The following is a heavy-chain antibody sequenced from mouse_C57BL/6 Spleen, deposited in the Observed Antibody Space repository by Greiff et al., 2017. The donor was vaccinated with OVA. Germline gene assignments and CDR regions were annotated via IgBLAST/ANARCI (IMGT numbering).Heavy chain of an antibody. D-gene: IGHD1-1*01. CDR1: GFSLTSYG. V-gene: IGHV2-2*01. J-gene: IGHJ4*01. Sequence: VKVVESGPGLVQPSQSLSITCTVSGFSLTSYGVHWVRQSPGKGLEWLGVIWSGGSTDYNAAFISRLSISKDNSKSQVFFKMNSLQADDTAIYYCAREPTVVATGAMDYWGQGTSVTVSS. CDR2: IWSGGST. CDR3: AREPTVVATGAMDY.